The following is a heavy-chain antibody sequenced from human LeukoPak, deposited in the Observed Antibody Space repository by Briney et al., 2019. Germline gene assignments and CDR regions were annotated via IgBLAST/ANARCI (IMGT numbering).Heavy chain of an antibody. V-gene: IGHV3-7*02. CDR3: ARGSSGWYGFDP. J-gene: IGHJ5*02. CDR1: GFTFATNW. D-gene: IGHD6-19*01. CDR2: IKEDGSER. Sequence: GGSLRLSCAASGFTFATNWMAWVRQAPGKGLEWVANIKEDGSERYYVDSVKGRFTISRDNAKNPLYLQMNSLRDEDTAVYYCARGSSGWYGFDPWGQGTLVIVSS.